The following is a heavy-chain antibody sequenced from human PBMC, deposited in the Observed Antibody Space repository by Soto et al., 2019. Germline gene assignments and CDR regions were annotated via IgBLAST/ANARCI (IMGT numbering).Heavy chain of an antibody. CDR1: GGSISSDDYY. CDR3: ARDRSNSPDYFDY. D-gene: IGHD1-1*01. V-gene: IGHV4-30-4*01. J-gene: IGHJ4*02. CDR2: IYSSGST. Sequence: SETLSLTCTVSGGSISSDDYYWSWIRQPPGEGLEWIGYIYSSGSTSYNPSLKSRLTISIDTSKNQFSLTLTSVSAADTAVYYCARDRSNSPDYFDYWGQGTLVTVSS.